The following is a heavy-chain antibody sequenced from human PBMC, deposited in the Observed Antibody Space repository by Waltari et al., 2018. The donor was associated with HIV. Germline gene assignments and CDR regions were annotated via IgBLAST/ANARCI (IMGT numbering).Heavy chain of an antibody. D-gene: IGHD2-15*01. CDR1: GFPFRDYC. CDR2: TSFDGGNT. V-gene: IGHV3-30*18. J-gene: IGHJ4*01. Sequence: QVQLVESGGGVVQPGRSLRLSCAASGFPFRDYCMHWVRQAPGKGLEWVATTSFDGGNTYYADSVKGRFTISRDNSKNTLYLQMNSLRPDDTAVFYCAKDRLRGSSSSFDYWGHGTLVTVSS. CDR3: AKDRLRGSSSSFDY.